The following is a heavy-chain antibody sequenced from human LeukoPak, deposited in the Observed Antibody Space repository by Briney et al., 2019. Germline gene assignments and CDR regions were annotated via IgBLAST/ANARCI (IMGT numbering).Heavy chain of an antibody. D-gene: IGHD2-2*02. CDR1: GFTFISYG. CDR3: AKRYCSSTSCYNYYYYYMDV. J-gene: IGHJ6*03. V-gene: IGHV3-30*02. CDR2: IRYDGSNK. Sequence: GTSLRLSCAASGFTFISYGMHWVRQAPGKGLEWVAFIRYDGSNKYYADSVKGRFTISRDNSKNTLYLQMNSLRAEDTAVYYCAKRYCSSTSCYNYYYYYMDVWGKGTTVTVSS.